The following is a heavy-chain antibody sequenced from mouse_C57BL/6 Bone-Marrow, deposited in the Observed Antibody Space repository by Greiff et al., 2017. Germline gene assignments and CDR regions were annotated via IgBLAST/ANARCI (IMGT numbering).Heavy chain of an antibody. CDR1: GYTFTDYY. CDR3: ARGIYYDYDGPYWYFDV. D-gene: IGHD2-4*01. J-gene: IGHJ1*03. CDR2: INPYNGGT. Sequence: VHVKQSGPVLVKPGASVKMSCKASGYTFTDYYMNWVKQSHGKSLEWIGVINPYNGGTSYNQKFKGKATLTVDKSSSTAYMELNSLTSEDSAVYYCARGIYYDYDGPYWYFDVWGTGTTVTVSS. V-gene: IGHV1-19*01.